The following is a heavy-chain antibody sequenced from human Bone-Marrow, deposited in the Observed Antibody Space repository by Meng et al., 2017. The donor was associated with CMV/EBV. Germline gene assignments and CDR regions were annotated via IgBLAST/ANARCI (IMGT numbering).Heavy chain of an antibody. J-gene: IGHJ4*02. CDR1: GYTFSNYG. Sequence: ATVRVSCKASGYTFSNYGFSWVRQAPGQGLEWMAWISAYNGNTNYNRKFQGRVTLTTDTSTTTASMELRSLTPDDTAVYYCARNDFWSGYSPVYWGQGTLVTVSS. CDR3: ARNDFWSGYSPVY. V-gene: IGHV1-18*01. D-gene: IGHD3-3*01. CDR2: ISAYNGNT.